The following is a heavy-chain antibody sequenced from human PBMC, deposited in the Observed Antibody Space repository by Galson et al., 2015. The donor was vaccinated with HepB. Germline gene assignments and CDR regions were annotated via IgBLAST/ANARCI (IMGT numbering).Heavy chain of an antibody. CDR3: AKDGIMVANNPYHFHY. V-gene: IGHV3-23*01. CDR2: ITSSGGNS. J-gene: IGHJ4*02. Sequence: SLRLSCAASGFSFTRYAMTWVRQAPGKGLEWVSSITSSGGNSYYTDSVKGRFTVSRDNSKNTLLQQLNSLRAEDTAMYFYAKDGIMVANNPYHFHYWGQGTLVAVSS. D-gene: IGHD2-15*01. CDR1: GFSFTRYA.